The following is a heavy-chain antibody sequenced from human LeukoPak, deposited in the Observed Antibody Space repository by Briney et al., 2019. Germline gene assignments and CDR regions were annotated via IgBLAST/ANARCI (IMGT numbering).Heavy chain of an antibody. CDR3: ASRVGYHPGAPVDY. D-gene: IGHD1-26*01. CDR2: IYYSGST. V-gene: IGHV4-39*01. CDR1: GGSISSSSYY. Sequence: SETLSLTCTVSGGSISSSSYYWGWIRQPPGKGLEWIGSIYYSGSTYYNPSLKSRVTISVDTSKNQFSLKLSSVTAADTAVYYRASRVGYHPGAPVDYWGQGTLVTVSS. J-gene: IGHJ4*02.